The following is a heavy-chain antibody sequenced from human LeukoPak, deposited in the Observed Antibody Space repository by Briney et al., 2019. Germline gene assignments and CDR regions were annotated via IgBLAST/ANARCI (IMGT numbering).Heavy chain of an antibody. J-gene: IGHJ4*02. CDR1: GGSISSYY. CDR2: IYTSGST. CDR3: SRVDTSGWYYFDY. Sequence: PSETLSLTCTVSGGSISSYYWSWIRQPPGKGLEWIGRIYTSGSTNYNPSLKSRVTMSVDTSKNQFSLKLSSVTAADTAVYYCSRVDTSGWYYFDYWGQGTLVTVSS. V-gene: IGHV4-4*07. D-gene: IGHD6-19*01.